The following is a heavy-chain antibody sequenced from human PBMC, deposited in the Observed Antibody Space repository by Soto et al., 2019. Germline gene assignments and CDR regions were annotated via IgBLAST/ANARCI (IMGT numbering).Heavy chain of an antibody. CDR3: AKDLYENDSSGYYKDFDY. Sequence: GGSLRLSCAASGFTFSSYAMSWVRQAPGKGLEWVSAISGSGGSTYYADSVKGRFTISRDNSKNTLYLQMNSLRAEDTAVYYCAKDLYENDSSGYYKDFDYWGQGTLVTVSS. D-gene: IGHD3-22*01. CDR1: GFTFSSYA. CDR2: ISGSGGST. V-gene: IGHV3-23*01. J-gene: IGHJ4*02.